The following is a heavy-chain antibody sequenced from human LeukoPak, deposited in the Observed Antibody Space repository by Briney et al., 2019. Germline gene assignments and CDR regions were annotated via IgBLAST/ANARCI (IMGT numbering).Heavy chain of an antibody. CDR3: ARTRGFSELLYADN. Sequence: GESLKISCKGSGYSFSTYWIGWVRQMPGKGLEWMGIICPRDSDIRYSPSFQGQVTISADKSISTAYLQWSSLKASDTAMYYCARTRGFSELLYADNWGQGTLVTVSS. CDR1: GYSFSTYW. D-gene: IGHD3-10*01. J-gene: IGHJ4*02. V-gene: IGHV5-51*01. CDR2: ICPRDSDI.